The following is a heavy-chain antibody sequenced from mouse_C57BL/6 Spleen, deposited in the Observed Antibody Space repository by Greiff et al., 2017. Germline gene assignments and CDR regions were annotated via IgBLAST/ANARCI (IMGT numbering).Heavy chain of an antibody. CDR1: GYAFSSSW. CDR3: ARWNGGNYFDY. V-gene: IGHV1-82*01. D-gene: IGHD1-1*02. CDR2: IYPGDGAT. Sequence: VQLQESGPELAKPGASVKISCTASGYAFSSSWLNWVKQRPGKGLEWIGRIYPGDGATYYNGKLKGKATLTADKSSSPDYKQLCRLTSEDSAVYFGARWNGGNYFDYWGQGTTLTVSS. J-gene: IGHJ2*01.